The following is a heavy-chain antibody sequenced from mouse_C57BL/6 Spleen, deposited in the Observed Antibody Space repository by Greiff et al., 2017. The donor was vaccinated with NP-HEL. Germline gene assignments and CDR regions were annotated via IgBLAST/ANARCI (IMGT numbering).Heavy chain of an antibody. V-gene: IGHV1-26*01. CDR3: ASDPTRYYYAMDY. J-gene: IGHJ4*01. CDR1: GYTFTDYY. Sequence: EVQLQQSGPELVKPGASVKISCKASGYTFTDYYMNWVKQSHGKSLEWIGDINPNNGGTSYNQKFKGKATLTVDKSSSTAYMELRSLTSEDSAVYYCASDPTRYYYAMDYWGQGTSVTVSS. CDR2: INPNNGGT. D-gene: IGHD2-10*01.